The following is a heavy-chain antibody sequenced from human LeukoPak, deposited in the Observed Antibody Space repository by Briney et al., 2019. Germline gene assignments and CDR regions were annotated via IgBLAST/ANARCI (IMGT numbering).Heavy chain of an antibody. D-gene: IGHD4-17*01. CDR3: AREYGDYVSRHYWYLDL. CDR2: IYYSGST. CDR1: GGSISSYY. J-gene: IGHJ2*01. V-gene: IGHV4-59*01. Sequence: SETLSLTCTVSGGSISSYYWSWIRQPPGKGLEWIGYIYYSGSTNYNPSLKSRVTISVDTSKNQFSLKLSSVTAADTAVYYCAREYGDYVSRHYWYLDLWGRGTLVTVSS.